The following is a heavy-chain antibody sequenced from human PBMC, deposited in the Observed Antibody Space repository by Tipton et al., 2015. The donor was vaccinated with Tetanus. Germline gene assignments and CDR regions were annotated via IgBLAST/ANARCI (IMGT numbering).Heavy chain of an antibody. V-gene: IGHV4-4*07. D-gene: IGHD2-8*01. Sequence: TLSLTCTVSGGSISRYYWSWIRQPAGKGLEWIGRIYTSGSTNYNPSLKSRVTMSVDTSKNHFSLKLSSVTAADTAVYYCARTSPPSYCTNGVCYSGGWFGPWGQGTLVTVSS. J-gene: IGHJ5*02. CDR3: ARTSPPSYCTNGVCYSGGWFGP. CDR2: IYTSGST. CDR1: GGSISRYY.